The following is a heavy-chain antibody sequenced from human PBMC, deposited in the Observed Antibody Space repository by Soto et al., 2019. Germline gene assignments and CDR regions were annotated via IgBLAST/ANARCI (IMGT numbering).Heavy chain of an antibody. CDR1: GFTFNNSG. V-gene: IGHV3-23*01. D-gene: IGHD2-2*01. CDR2: ISGSGGST. CDR3: AKAIVVVVPAARLDY. Sequence: GGSLRLSCRVSGFTFNNSGMHWVRQAPGKGLEWVSAISGSGGSTYYADSVKGRFTISRDNSKNTLYLQMNSLRAEDTAVYYCAKAIVVVVPAARLDYWGQGTLVTVSS. J-gene: IGHJ4*02.